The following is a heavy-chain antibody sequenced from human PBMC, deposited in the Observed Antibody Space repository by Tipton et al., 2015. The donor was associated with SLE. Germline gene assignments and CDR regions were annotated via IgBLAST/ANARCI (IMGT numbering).Heavy chain of an antibody. J-gene: IGHJ3*02. CDR2: IYPGDSDT. CDR3: ARREDAFDI. CDR1: GYSFTSFW. Sequence: QSGAEVKKPGESLKISCKGSGYSFTSFWIGWVRQMPGKGLEWIGIIYPGDSDTTYSASFQGQVTISVDKSISTAYLQWSSLKASDTAMYYCARREDAFDIWGQWTVVTVSS. V-gene: IGHV5-51*01.